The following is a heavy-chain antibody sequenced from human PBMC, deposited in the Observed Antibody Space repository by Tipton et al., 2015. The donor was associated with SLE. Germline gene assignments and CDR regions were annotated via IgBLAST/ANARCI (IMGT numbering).Heavy chain of an antibody. CDR3: ARGEGIAARPGYYFDY. CDR1: GGSFSGYY. CDR2: INHSGST. Sequence: LSLTCAVYGGSFSGYYWSWIRQPPGKGLEWIGEINHSGSTNYNPSLKSRVTISVDTSKNQFSLKLSSVTAADTAVYYCARGEGIAARPGYYFDYWGQGTLVTVSS. D-gene: IGHD6-6*01. J-gene: IGHJ4*02. V-gene: IGHV4-34*01.